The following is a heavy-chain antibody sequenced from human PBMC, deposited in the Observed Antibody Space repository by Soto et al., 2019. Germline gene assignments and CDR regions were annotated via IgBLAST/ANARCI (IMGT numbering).Heavy chain of an antibody. CDR2: INYSGTT. CDR3: ARWGGSYTADY. Sequence: QLQLQESGPGLVKPSETLSLTCTVSGGSISSSNYYWGWIRQPPGKEPEWIGSINYSGTTYYNPSLQSRATLSVDVSRKQFSLNLRSLTAATAVYYCARWGGSYTADYWGQGTLVIVSS. CDR1: GGSISSSNYY. D-gene: IGHD1-26*01. J-gene: IGHJ4*02. V-gene: IGHV4-39*01.